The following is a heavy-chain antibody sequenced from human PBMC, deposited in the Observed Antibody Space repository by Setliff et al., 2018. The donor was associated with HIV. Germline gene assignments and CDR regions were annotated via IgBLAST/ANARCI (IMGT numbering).Heavy chain of an antibody. Sequence: PGGSLRLSCAASGFTFSDYYMSWIRQAPGKGLEWVSYITGSSSYTNYADSVKGRFTISRDNAKNSLYLQMNSLRAEDTAVYYCARDPPGSGFHLDYWGQGTPVTVSS. J-gene: IGHJ4*02. CDR3: ARDPPGSGFHLDY. CDR2: ITGSSSYT. CDR1: GFTFSDYY. V-gene: IGHV3-11*05. D-gene: IGHD5-12*01.